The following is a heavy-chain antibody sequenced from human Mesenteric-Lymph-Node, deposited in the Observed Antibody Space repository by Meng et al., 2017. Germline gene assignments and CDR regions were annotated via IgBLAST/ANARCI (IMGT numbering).Heavy chain of an antibody. D-gene: IGHD2-2*01. J-gene: IGHJ4*02. Sequence: QLQLQESGSGLVKPSQTPSLTCTVCGDSISSGEYFWSWIRQPPGKGLEWIGYMDYRGSTFYNPSLKSRVTISVDTSKNQFSLKLSSVTAADTAVYFCARGELLWDYWGQGTLVTVSS. CDR1: GDSISSGEYF. CDR2: MDYRGST. CDR3: ARGELLWDY. V-gene: IGHV4-30-4*01.